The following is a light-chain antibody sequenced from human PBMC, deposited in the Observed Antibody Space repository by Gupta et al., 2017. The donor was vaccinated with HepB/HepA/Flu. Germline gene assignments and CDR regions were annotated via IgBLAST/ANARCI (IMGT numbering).Light chain of an antibody. CDR1: QAMGDW. CDR2: KAS. CDR3: QQYESFPLT. V-gene: IGKV1-5*03. Sequence: DIQLSQSPSTLSASVGDRVTITCRASQAMGDWLAWYQQKPGKDPKLLIYKASTLQGGVPWRFSGSGSGTEFTLTISSLQPYDFATYYCQQYESFPLTFGGGTKVELK. J-gene: IGKJ4*01.